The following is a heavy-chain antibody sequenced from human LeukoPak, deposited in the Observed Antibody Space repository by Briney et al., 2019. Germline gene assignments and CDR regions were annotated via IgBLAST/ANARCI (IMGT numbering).Heavy chain of an antibody. D-gene: IGHD1-1*01. Sequence: VASVKVSCKASGGTSSSYAISWVRQAPGQGLEWMGGIIPIFGTANYAQKFQGRVTITADESTSTAYMELSSLRSEDTAVYYCARRGTTGTTSWFDPWGQGTLVTVSS. J-gene: IGHJ5*02. CDR2: IIPIFGTA. CDR3: ARRGTTGTTSWFDP. CDR1: GGTSSSYA. V-gene: IGHV1-69*01.